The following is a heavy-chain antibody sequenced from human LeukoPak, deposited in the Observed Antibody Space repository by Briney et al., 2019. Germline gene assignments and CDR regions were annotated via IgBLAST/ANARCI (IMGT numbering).Heavy chain of an antibody. CDR1: RYTFTSYD. J-gene: IGHJ4*02. CDR2: MNPNTGRT. V-gene: IGHV1-8*01. Sequence: GASVKVSCKASRYTFTSYDINWVREAAGQGLEWMGWMNPNTGRTGFAQKFQDRLTMTTDTSTSTAYMELRSLRSDDTAVYYCARGGRYCSDGSCYYGDYWGQGTLVTVSS. CDR3: ARGGRYCSDGSCYYGDY. D-gene: IGHD2-15*01.